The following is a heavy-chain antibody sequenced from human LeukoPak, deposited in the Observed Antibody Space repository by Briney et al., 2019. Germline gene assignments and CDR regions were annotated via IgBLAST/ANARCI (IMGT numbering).Heavy chain of an antibody. D-gene: IGHD6-19*01. V-gene: IGHV3-21*01. J-gene: IGHJ4*02. Sequence: GGSLRLSCAASGFIFSTYAMSWVRQAPGKGLEWVSSISSSSRYIYYADSVKGRFTISRDNAKNSLYLQMNSLRAEDTAVYYCAREAVAGTVDYWGQGTLVTVSS. CDR2: ISSSSRYI. CDR1: GFIFSTYA. CDR3: AREAVAGTVDY.